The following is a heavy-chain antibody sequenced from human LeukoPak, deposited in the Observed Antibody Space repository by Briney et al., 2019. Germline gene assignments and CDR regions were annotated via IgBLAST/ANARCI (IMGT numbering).Heavy chain of an antibody. V-gene: IGHV2-5*01. J-gene: IGHJ1*01. Sequence: SGPTLVNPTQTLTLTCSFSGFSLSTSGVGVSWIRQPPGKALEWLVVVYWNDDKRYSPSLKNRLTITKDTSKNQVVLTMTNMDPVDTATYYCALDSEYSNYVGYFHHWGQGTLVTVSS. CDR2: VYWNDDK. CDR1: GFSLSTSGVG. D-gene: IGHD4-11*01. CDR3: ALDSEYSNYVGYFHH.